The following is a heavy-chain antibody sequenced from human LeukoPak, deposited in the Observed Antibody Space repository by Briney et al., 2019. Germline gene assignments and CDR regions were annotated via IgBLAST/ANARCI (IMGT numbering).Heavy chain of an antibody. CDR2: ISGRGGST. CDR1: GFTFSSYA. D-gene: IGHD4-17*01. V-gene: IGHV3-23*01. CDR3: AKGCFKRTVTVDY. Sequence: GGSLRLSCAASGFTFSSYAMSWVRQAPGKGLEWVSAISGRGGSTYYADSGKGRFTISRDNSKNTLYLQMNSLRAEDTAVYYCAKGCFKRTVTVDYWGQGTLVTVSS. J-gene: IGHJ4*02.